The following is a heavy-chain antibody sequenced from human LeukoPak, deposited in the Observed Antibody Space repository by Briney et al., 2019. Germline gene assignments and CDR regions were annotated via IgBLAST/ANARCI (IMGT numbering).Heavy chain of an antibody. CDR2: IYYSGST. CDR1: GGSISSGGYY. V-gene: IGHV4-61*08. J-gene: IGHJ1*01. D-gene: IGHD6-13*01. Sequence: SETLSLTCTVSGGSISSGGYYWSWIRQPPGKGLEWIGYIYYSGSTNYNPSLKSRVTISVDTSKNQFSLKLSSVTAADTAVYYCARAESSWPRVKYFQHWGQGTLVTVSS. CDR3: ARAESSWPRVKYFQH.